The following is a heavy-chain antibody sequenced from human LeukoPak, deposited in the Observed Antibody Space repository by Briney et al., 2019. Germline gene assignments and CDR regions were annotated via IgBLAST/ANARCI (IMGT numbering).Heavy chain of an antibody. V-gene: IGHV4-39*01. CDR3: ARQEYYYGSGSYLLYYYYMDV. J-gene: IGHJ6*03. CDR2: IYYSGGT. CDR1: GFTFSSYA. Sequence: GSLRLSCAASGFTFSSYAMSWVRQPPGKGLEWIGSIYYSGGTYYNPSLKSRVTISVDTSKNQFSLKLSSVTAADTAVYYCARQEYYYGSGSYLLYYYYMDVWGKGTTVTVSS. D-gene: IGHD3-10*01.